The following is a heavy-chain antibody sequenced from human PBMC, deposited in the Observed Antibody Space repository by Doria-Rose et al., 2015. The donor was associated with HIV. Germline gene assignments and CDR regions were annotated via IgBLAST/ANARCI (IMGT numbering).Heavy chain of an antibody. J-gene: IGHJ4*01. Sequence: QVQLQESGPGLVKPSETLSLTCSVSGASVSSRGYYWNWIRQVPGKGLESLGYTYYTGTSDYSPSLKSRLNMAVDTSKNQFSLKLSFVTVADTAVYYCARMGYYRELDYWGHGALVIVSA. D-gene: IGHD3-3*01. CDR1: GASVSSRGYY. V-gene: IGHV4-31*03. CDR2: TYYTGTS. CDR3: ARMGYYRELDY.